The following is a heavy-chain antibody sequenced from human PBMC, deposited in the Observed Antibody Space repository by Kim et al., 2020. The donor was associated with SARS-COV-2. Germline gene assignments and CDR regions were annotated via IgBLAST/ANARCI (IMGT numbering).Heavy chain of an antibody. J-gene: IGHJ4*02. Sequence: GGSLRLSCAASGFTFSSYGMHWVRQAPGKGLEWVAVISYDGSNKYYADYVKGRFTISRDNSKNTLYLQMNSLRAEDTAVYYCAKVQSTYFDWLLMGFGYFDYWGQGTLDTVSS. V-gene: IGHV3-30*18. CDR2: ISYDGSNK. D-gene: IGHD3-9*01. CDR3: AKVQSTYFDWLLMGFGYFDY. CDR1: GFTFSSYG.